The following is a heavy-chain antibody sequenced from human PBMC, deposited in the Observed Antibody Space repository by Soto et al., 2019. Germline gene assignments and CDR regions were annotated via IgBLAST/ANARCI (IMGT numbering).Heavy chain of an antibody. CDR3: VKGVSYAFDI. J-gene: IGHJ3*02. D-gene: IGHD3-16*01. CDR1: DFTLCCYA. CDR2: ISSNGGST. V-gene: IGHV3-64D*06. Sequence: RPYRLKCPAPDFTLCCYAMHWVRQAPGKGLEYVSAISSNGGSTYYADSVKGRFTISRDNSKNTLYLQMSSLRAEDTAVYYCVKGVSYAFDIWGQGT.